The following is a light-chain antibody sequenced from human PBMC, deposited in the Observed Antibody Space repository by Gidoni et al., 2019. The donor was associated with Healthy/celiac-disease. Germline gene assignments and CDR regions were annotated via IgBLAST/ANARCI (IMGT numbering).Light chain of an antibody. CDR3: QQYGSSQT. V-gene: IGKV3-20*01. Sequence: EIVLTQSPGNLSLSPGERATLSCRASQSVSSSYLAWYQQNPGQAPRLLIYGASSRATGIPDRFSGSGSGTEFTLTISRLEPEDFAVYYCQQYGSSQTFGPGTKVDIK. CDR2: GAS. CDR1: QSVSSSY. J-gene: IGKJ3*01.